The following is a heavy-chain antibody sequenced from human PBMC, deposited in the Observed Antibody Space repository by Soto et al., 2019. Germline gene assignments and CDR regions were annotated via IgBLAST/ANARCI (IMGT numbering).Heavy chain of an antibody. V-gene: IGHV1-8*01. CDR2: MNPNSGNT. D-gene: IGHD2-2*01. CDR3: ARGPMSCTSSSWCDY. CDR1: GYTFTNYD. J-gene: IGHJ4*02. Sequence: QVQLVQSGAEVKKPGASVKVSCKASGYTFTNYDINWVRQATGQGLEWMGWMNPNSGNTGYAQKFQGRVTMTRNTSMSTASMELSSLRSEDTAVYYCARGPMSCTSSSWCDYWGQGTLVTVSS.